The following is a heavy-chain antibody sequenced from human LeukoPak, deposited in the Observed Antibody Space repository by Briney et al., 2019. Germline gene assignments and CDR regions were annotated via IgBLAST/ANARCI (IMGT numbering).Heavy chain of an antibody. CDR1: GFTLSSYG. J-gene: IGHJ6*02. Sequence: GGSLRLSCAASGFTLSSYGMHWVRQAPGKGLEWVAIICYDGRNKYHTDSVKGRFTVSRDNSKNTLYLQMNSLRAEDTAVYYCVPNGDYAPAYYYYGMDVWGQGTTVTVSS. D-gene: IGHD4-17*01. V-gene: IGHV3-33*01. CDR3: VPNGDYAPAYYYYGMDV. CDR2: ICYDGRNK.